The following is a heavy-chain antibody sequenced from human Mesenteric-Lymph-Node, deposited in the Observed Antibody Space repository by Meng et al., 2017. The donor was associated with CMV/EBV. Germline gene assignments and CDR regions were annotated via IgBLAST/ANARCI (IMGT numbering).Heavy chain of an antibody. CDR2: ISSSGSTI. V-gene: IGHV3-11*01. D-gene: IGHD3-3*01. J-gene: IGHJ6*02. CDR3: ARETYDFWSGFAGGMDV. Sequence: LSLTCAASGFTFSDYYMSWIRQAPGKGLEWVSYISSSGSTIYYADSVKGRFTISRDNAKNSLYLQMNSLRAEDTAVYYCARETYDFWSGFAGGMDVWGQGTTVTVSS. CDR1: GFTFSDYY.